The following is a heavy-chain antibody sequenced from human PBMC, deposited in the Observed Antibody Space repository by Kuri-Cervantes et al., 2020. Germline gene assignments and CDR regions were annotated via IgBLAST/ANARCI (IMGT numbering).Heavy chain of an antibody. V-gene: IGHV4-34*01. CDR2: INHSGST. CDR1: GGSFSGYY. Sequence: SETLSLTCAVYGGSFSGYYWSWIRQPPGKGLEWIGEINHSGSTNYNPSLKSRVTISVDTSKNQFSLKLSSVTAADTAVYYCSRNNYVWGSYRSTGGGFDYWGQGTLVTVSS. J-gene: IGHJ4*02. CDR3: SRNNYVWGSYRSTGGGFDY. D-gene: IGHD3-16*02.